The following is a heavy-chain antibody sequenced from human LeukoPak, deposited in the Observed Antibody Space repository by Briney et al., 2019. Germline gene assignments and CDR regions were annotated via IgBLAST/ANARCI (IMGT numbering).Heavy chain of an antibody. V-gene: IGHV3-48*01. Sequence: GGSLRLSCAASGFSFSSYSMNWVRQAPGKGLEWISHISSSSSTIYYADSVKGRFTISRDNAKNSLYLQMNSLRAEDTAVYYCARENYYDSSGPSWGQGTLVTVSS. CDR1: GFSFSSYS. CDR2: ISSSSSTI. CDR3: ARENYYDSSGPS. J-gene: IGHJ5*02. D-gene: IGHD3-22*01.